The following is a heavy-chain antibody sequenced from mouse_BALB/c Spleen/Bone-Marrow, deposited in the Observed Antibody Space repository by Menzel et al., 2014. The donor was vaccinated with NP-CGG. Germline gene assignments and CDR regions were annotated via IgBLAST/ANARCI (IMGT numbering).Heavy chain of an antibody. D-gene: IGHD1-1*01. Sequence: VKLMESGPGLVAPSQSLSITCTVSGFSLTDYGVSWIRQPPGKGLEWLGAIWGGGSTYYNSALKSRLSISKDNSKSQVFLKMNSLQTDDTAMYYCAKHYGSYYAMDYWGQGTSVTVSS. J-gene: IGHJ4*01. V-gene: IGHV2-6-5*01. CDR2: IWGGGST. CDR3: AKHYGSYYAMDY. CDR1: GFSLTDYG.